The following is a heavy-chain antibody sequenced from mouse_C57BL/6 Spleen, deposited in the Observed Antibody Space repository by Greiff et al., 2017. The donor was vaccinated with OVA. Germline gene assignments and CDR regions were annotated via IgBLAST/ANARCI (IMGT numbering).Heavy chain of an antibody. CDR1: GYTFTSYW. CDR3: ARYDGNWYFDV. CDR2: IHPNSGST. D-gene: IGHD2-3*01. J-gene: IGHJ1*03. V-gene: IGHV1-64*01. Sequence: QVQLQQPGAELVKPGASVKLSCKASGYTFTSYWMHWVKQRPGQGLEWIGMIHPNSGSTNYNEKFKSKATLTVDKSSSTAYMRLSSLTSEDSAVYYCARYDGNWYFDVWGTGTTVTVSS.